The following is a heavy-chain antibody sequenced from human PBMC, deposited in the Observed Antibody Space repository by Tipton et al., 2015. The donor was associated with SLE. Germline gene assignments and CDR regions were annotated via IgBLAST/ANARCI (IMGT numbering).Heavy chain of an antibody. V-gene: IGHV3-9*01. CDR1: GFTFNDYA. Sequence: SLRLSCVASGFTFNDYAMHWVRQAPGRGPEWVSGINWNSDNRGYADSVKGRFTISRDNAKNSLYLQINSLRPEDTALYYCAKDIGNSGYLFDYWGQGALVTVSS. D-gene: IGHD5-12*01. J-gene: IGHJ4*02. CDR3: AKDIGNSGYLFDY. CDR2: INWNSDNR.